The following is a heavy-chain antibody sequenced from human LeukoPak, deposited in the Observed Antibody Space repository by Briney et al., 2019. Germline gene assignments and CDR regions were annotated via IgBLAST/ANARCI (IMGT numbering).Heavy chain of an antibody. D-gene: IGHD2-15*01. CDR1: GYTFTGYY. CDR2: ISGYNGNT. Sequence: GASVKVSFKASGYTFTGYYMHWVRQAPGQGLEWMGWISGYNGNTNYVQKFQGRVTMTSDTSTSTAYMELRSLRSDDTAVYYCAREILGYCSGGNCYEGDYWGQGTLVTVSS. J-gene: IGHJ4*02. V-gene: IGHV1-18*04. CDR3: AREILGYCSGGNCYEGDY.